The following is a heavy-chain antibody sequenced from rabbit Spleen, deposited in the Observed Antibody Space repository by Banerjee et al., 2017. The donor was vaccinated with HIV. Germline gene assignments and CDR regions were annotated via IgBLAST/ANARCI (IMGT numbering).Heavy chain of an antibody. V-gene: IGHV1S45*01. CDR2: IYAGSGAT. CDR1: GFDFSNNA. Sequence: QQQLVESGGGLVKPGASLTLTCKASGFDFSNNAMCWVRQAPAKGLEWIGCIYAGSGATYYASWAKGRFTISKTSSTTVDLKMTSLTGADTATYFCARGLYGDISRLDLWGQGTLVTVS. CDR3: ARGLYGDISRLDL. D-gene: IGHD2-1*01. J-gene: IGHJ3*01.